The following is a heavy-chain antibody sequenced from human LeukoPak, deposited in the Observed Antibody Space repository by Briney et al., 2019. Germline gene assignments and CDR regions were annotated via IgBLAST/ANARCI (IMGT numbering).Heavy chain of an antibody. V-gene: IGHV4-39*01. D-gene: IGHD6-13*01. CDR2: IYYSGST. J-gene: IGHJ6*02. CDR3: GEGIAAAGTHYYYGMDV. CDR1: GGSISSSSYY. Sequence: SQTLCLTCTVSGGSISSSSYYCGWVRRPPGEGVEWVGSIYYSGSTYYNPSLKSRVTIYVDTSKNQFSPKLSSLTAADTAVYYCGEGIAAAGTHYYYGMDVWGQGTTVTVSS.